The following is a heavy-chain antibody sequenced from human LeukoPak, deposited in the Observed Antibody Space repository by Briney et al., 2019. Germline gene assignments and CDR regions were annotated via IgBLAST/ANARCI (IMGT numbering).Heavy chain of an antibody. CDR3: ARGGYSGSYYRFS. J-gene: IGHJ4*02. V-gene: IGHV3-74*01. Sequence: GSLILSCAVSGFTFSDSWMHWVRQAPGKGPEWLSRTSKDGSDTVYADSAKGRLTASRDNAKNTVYLELTNLRPDDTALYYCARGGYSGSYYRFSWGRGTLVTVAS. CDR1: GFTFSDSW. D-gene: IGHD6-25*01. CDR2: TSKDGSDT.